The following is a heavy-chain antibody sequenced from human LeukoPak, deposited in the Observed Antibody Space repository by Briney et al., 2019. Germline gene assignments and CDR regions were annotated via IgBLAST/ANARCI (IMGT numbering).Heavy chain of an antibody. Sequence: SETLSLTCTVSGGSISSYYWSWIRQPPGKGREWIGYIYYSVSTNYNPSLESRITISMDTSKNQFSLRLSSVTAADTAVYYCARLYHDSSAYFLDYWGQGTLVTVSS. J-gene: IGHJ4*02. V-gene: IGHV4-59*08. CDR2: IYYSVST. CDR1: GGSISSYY. CDR3: ARLYHDSSAYFLDY. D-gene: IGHD3-22*01.